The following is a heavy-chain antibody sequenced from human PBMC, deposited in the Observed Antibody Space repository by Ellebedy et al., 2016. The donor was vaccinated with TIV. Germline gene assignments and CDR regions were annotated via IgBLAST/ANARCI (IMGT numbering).Heavy chain of an antibody. J-gene: IGHJ4*02. Sequence: SVKVSCXASGYTFTSYGISWVRQAPGQGLEWMGGIIPIFGTANYAQKFQGRVTITADESTSTAYMELSSLRSEDTAVYYCARGPASSGWFDYWGQGTLVTVSS. CDR2: IIPIFGTA. V-gene: IGHV1-69*13. CDR1: GYTFTSYG. CDR3: ARGPASSGWFDY. D-gene: IGHD6-19*01.